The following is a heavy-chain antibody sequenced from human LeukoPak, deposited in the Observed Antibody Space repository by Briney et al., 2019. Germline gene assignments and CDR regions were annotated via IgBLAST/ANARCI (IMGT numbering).Heavy chain of an antibody. J-gene: IGHJ3*02. V-gene: IGHV3-64*02. Sequence: GGSLRLSCVAFGFTFSTCPMHWVRQAPGKGLELVSAINSNGGSTYYADSMKGRFTISRDNSKNTLYLQMDSLRAEDMAVYYCARDGGPANGSGRNYAFDIWGQGTMVTVSS. D-gene: IGHD3-10*01. CDR2: INSNGGST. CDR3: ARDGGPANGSGRNYAFDI. CDR1: GFTFSTCP.